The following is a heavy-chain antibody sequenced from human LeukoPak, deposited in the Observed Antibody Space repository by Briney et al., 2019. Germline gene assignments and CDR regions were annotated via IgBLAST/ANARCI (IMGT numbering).Heavy chain of an antibody. CDR1: GFTFSSYG. V-gene: IGHV3-48*03. Sequence: GGSLRLSCAASGFTFSSYGMNWVRQAPGKGLEWVSYISSSGSTIYYADSVKGRFTISRDNAKNSLYLQMNSLRAEDTAVYYCARGDEMITFGGVIVDWGQGTLVTVSS. CDR2: ISSSGSTI. J-gene: IGHJ4*02. D-gene: IGHD3-16*02. CDR3: ARGDEMITFGGVIVD.